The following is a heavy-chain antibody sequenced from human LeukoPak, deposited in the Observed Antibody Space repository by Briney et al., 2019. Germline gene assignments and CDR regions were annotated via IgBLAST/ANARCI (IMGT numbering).Heavy chain of an antibody. Sequence: ASVKVSCKASGYTFTSYGISWVRQAPGQGLEWMGWISAYNGSTNYAQKLQGRVTMTTDTSTSTAYMELRSLRSDDTAVYYCARGPIDLVPAASDYWGQGTLVTVSS. D-gene: IGHD2-2*01. CDR1: GYTFTSYG. CDR2: ISAYNGST. J-gene: IGHJ4*02. CDR3: ARGPIDLVPAASDY. V-gene: IGHV1-18*01.